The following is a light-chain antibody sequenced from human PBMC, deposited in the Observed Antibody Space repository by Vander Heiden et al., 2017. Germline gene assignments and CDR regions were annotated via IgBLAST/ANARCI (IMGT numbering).Light chain of an antibody. V-gene: IGKV1-8*01. J-gene: IGKJ2*01. CDR2: AAS. CDR3: QQDDSYPYT. Sequence: AIRMTQSPSSFSASIGDRVTITCRASQGISSYLAWYQQKPGKAPKLLIYAASTLQSGVPSRFSGSGSGTDFTLTISCLQSEDFATYYCQQDDSYPYTFGQGTKLEIK. CDR1: QGISSY.